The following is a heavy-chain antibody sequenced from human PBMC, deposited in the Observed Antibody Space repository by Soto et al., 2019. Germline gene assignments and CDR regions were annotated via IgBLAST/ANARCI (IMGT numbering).Heavy chain of an antibody. CDR3: THNKYYGSGSVY. D-gene: IGHD3-10*01. Sequence: QITLKESGPTLVKPTQTLTLTCASSGFSLNTRGVAVGWIRQPPGKALEWLALIYWDYDKHYSLSLKRRLTITEDTHNHHVALRMYDMDSVSTATYYWTHNKYYGSGSVYWGQGTLVTDSS. J-gene: IGHJ4*02. CDR2: IYWDYDK. CDR1: GFSLNTRGVA. V-gene: IGHV2-5*02.